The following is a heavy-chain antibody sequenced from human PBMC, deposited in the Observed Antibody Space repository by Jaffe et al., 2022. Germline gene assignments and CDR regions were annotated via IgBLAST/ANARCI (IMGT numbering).Heavy chain of an antibody. J-gene: IGHJ3*02. CDR3: ARDCTGSTCYYAFSM. V-gene: IGHV1-18*01. CDR2: TSAYNANT. D-gene: IGHD2-15*01. Sequence: QVQLVQSGAEVKKPGALVKVSCKASGYTFSNYGISWVRQAPGQGLEWMGWTSAYNANTNYAQKFQGRVTMTTDTSTSTAFMELRSLTSDDTAVYYCARDCTGSTCYYAFSMWGQGTMVTVSS. CDR1: GYTFSNYG.